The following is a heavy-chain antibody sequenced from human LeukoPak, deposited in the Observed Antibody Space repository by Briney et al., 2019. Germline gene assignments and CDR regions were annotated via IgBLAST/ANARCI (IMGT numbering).Heavy chain of an antibody. CDR3: ARVESGSGVLDS. CDR2: LYSDGRR. CDR1: GFSATSNY. J-gene: IGHJ4*02. Sequence: GGSLRLPCAASGFSATSNYMTWVRQAPGKGLEWVSILYSDGRRHIADSVKGRFTISRDISKNTLHLQMNSLRADDTAVYYCARVESGSGVLDSWGQGTLVTVSS. V-gene: IGHV3-53*01. D-gene: IGHD3-3*01.